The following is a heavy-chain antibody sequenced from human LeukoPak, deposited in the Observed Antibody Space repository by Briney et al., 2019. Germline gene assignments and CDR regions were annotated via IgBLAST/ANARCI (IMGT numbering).Heavy chain of an antibody. CDR1: EFTFSIYA. Sequence: GGSLRLSCAASEFTFSIYAMSWVRQAPRKGLEWVSTITNSGGGTYYADSVKGRFTISRDNAKNSLYLQMNSLRAEDTAVYYCARESPRGGGPYWGQGTLVAVSS. CDR2: ITNSGGGT. CDR3: ARESPRGGGPY. J-gene: IGHJ4*02. V-gene: IGHV3-23*01. D-gene: IGHD2-15*01.